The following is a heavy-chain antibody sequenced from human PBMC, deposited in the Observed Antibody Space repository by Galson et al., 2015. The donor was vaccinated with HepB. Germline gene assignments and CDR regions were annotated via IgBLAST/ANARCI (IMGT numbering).Heavy chain of an antibody. CDR2: ISSSSSTR. D-gene: IGHD3-9*01. CDR1: GFTFSKYS. Sequence: SLRLSCAASGFTFSKYSMSWVRQAPGKGLEWLSYISSSSSTRHYADSVKGRFTISRDNAKNSLYLQMNSLRAEDTAMYYCARILTGYSHDIFDIWGQGTMVTVSS. CDR3: ARILTGYSHDIFDI. V-gene: IGHV3-48*01. J-gene: IGHJ3*02.